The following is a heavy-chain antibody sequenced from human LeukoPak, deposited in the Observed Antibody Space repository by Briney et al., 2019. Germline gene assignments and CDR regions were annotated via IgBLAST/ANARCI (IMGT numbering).Heavy chain of an antibody. CDR2: MYHTGST. Sequence: PSETLSLTCTVSGYSMSSGYYWGWIRQPPERGLEWIGSMYHTGSTYYNPSLKSRLTISVDTSKNQFSLKLISVTAADTAVYYCAREYYDSSTSYYTAFDIWGQGTMVAVSS. J-gene: IGHJ3*02. D-gene: IGHD3-22*01. CDR3: AREYYDSSTSYYTAFDI. CDR1: GYSMSSGYY. V-gene: IGHV4-38-2*02.